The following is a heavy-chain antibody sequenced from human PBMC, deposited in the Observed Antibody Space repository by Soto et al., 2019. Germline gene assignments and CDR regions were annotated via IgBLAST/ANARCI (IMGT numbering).Heavy chain of an antibody. V-gene: IGHV1-3*01. CDR1: GYTFTSYA. Sequence: ASVKVSCKASGYTFTSYAMHWVRQAPGQRLEWMGWINAGNGNTKYSRKFQGRVTITMDTSASTAYMELSSLRSEDTAVYYCARWGTTRAFDIWGQGTMVTVSS. J-gene: IGHJ3*02. CDR3: ARWGTTRAFDI. CDR2: INAGNGNT. D-gene: IGHD1-7*01.